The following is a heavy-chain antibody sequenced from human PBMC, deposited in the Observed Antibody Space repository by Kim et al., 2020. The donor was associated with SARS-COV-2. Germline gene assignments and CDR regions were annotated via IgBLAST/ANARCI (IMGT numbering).Heavy chain of an antibody. CDR1: GFTFSSFW. CDR3: ARVDGTFGGVADY. CDR2: IKQDGSEK. J-gene: IGHJ4*02. D-gene: IGHD3-16*01. Sequence: GGSLRLSCAASGFTFSSFWMSWVRQAPGKGLEWVANIKQDGSEKYYVDSVKGRFTVSRDNAKNSVYLQMESLRAEDTAVYYCARVDGTFGGVADYWVQGTLVTVSS. V-gene: IGHV3-7*03.